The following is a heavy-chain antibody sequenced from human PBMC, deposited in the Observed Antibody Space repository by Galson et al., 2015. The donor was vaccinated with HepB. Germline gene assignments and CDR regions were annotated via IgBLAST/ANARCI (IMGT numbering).Heavy chain of an antibody. CDR2: IYWNDDK. V-gene: IGHV2-5*01. J-gene: IGHJ4*02. D-gene: IGHD7-27*01. CDR3: ARSRKMGMNFNS. Sequence: VAVGWIRQPPGKALEWLALIYWNDDKRYSPSLKNRLTITKDTSKSRVVLTMTNMDPVDTGTYYCARSRKMGMNFNSWGQGTLVTVSS. CDR1: VA.